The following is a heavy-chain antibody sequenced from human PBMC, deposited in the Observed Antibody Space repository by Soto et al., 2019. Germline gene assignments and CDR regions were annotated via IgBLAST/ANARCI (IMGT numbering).Heavy chain of an antibody. Sequence: QVQLVESGGGVVQPGRSLRLSCAASGFTFSSYGMHWVRQAPGKGLEWVAVIWYDGSNKYYADSVKGRFTISRDNSKNTLYLQMNSLRAEDTAVYXXARERYGGNSVRNYFDYWGQGTLVTVSS. D-gene: IGHD3-10*02. V-gene: IGHV3-33*01. J-gene: IGHJ4*02. CDR2: IWYDGSNK. CDR3: ARERYGGNSVRNYFDY. CDR1: GFTFSSYG.